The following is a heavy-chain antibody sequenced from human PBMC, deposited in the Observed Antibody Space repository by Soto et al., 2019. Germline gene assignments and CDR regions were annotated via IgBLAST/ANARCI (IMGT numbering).Heavy chain of an antibody. D-gene: IGHD6-13*01. Sequence: SETLSLTCAVYGGSFSGYYWSWIRQPPGKGLEWIGEINHSGSTNYNPSLKSRVTISVDTSKNQFSLKLSSVTAADTAVYYCARGRGIANHYFDYWGQGTLVTVSS. V-gene: IGHV4-34*01. CDR2: INHSGST. CDR3: ARGRGIANHYFDY. CDR1: GGSFSGYY. J-gene: IGHJ4*02.